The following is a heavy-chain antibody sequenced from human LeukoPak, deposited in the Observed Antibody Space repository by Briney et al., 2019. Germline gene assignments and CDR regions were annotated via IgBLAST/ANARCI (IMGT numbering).Heavy chain of an antibody. D-gene: IGHD6-19*01. V-gene: IGHV3-9*01. CDR1: GFTFDDYA. J-gene: IGHJ4*02. CDR2: ISWKSGSI. Sequence: GGSLRLSCAASGFTFDDYAMHWVRQAPGKGLEWVSGISWKSGSIGYADSVKGRFTISRDNAKNSLYLQMNSLRAEDTAVYYCATSSGWYSGWGRGTLVTVSS. CDR3: ATSSGWYSG.